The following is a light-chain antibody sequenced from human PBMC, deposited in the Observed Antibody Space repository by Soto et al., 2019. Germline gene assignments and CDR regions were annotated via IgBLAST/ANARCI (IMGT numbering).Light chain of an antibody. J-gene: IGKJ4*01. CDR1: QSLLQTNGNTY. CDR2: LAT. CDR3: MQAKQTPFT. V-gene: IGKV2-28*01. Sequence: DIVMTQSPLSLPVTPGEPASISCRSSQSLLQTNGNTYLAWYLQKPGQSPELLISLATNRASGVPDRFSGSGSGTDFTLKISRVEAEDVGVYYCMQAKQTPFTFGGGTKVEIK.